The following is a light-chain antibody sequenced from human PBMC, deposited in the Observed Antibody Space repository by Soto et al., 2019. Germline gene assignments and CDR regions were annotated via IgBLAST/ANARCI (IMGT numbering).Light chain of an antibody. CDR3: QSYDSSLSGPV. J-gene: IGLJ2*01. Sequence: QSVLTQPPSVSGAPGQRVTISCTGSSSNIGAGYDVHWYQQLPGTAPKLLIYGNTNRPSGVPDRFSGSKSGTSASLAVTGLQAEDEADYYCQSYDSSLSGPVFCGATQLTVL. CDR1: SSNIGAGYD. CDR2: GNT. V-gene: IGLV1-40*01.